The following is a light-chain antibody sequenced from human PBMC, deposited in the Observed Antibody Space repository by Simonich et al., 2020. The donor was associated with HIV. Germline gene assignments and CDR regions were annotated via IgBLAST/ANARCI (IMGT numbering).Light chain of an antibody. V-gene: IGKV3-15*01. J-gene: IGKJ1*01. CDR2: GAS. CDR3: QQYNDWPRT. CDR1: HNVSSN. Sequence: EIVMTKSPATLSVSQGERATLSCRASHNVSSNLAWYQQKPGQAPRRLIYGASTRATGIPARFSGSGSGTELTLTISSLQSEDFAVYYCQQYNDWPRTFGQGTKVEIK.